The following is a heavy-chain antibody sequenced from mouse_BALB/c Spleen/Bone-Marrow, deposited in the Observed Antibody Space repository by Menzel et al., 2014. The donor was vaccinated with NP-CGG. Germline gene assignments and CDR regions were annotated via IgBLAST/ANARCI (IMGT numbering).Heavy chain of an antibody. Sequence: QVQLKESGAELVRPGASVKLSCKASGYTFTSYWIDWMKQRPGQGLQWIGNIYPSDSYTNYNQKFKDKATLTVDKSSSTAYMQLSSPTSEDSAVYYCTRGDYYGSSSFAYWGQGTLVTVST. V-gene: IGHV1-69*02. CDR3: TRGDYYGSSSFAY. CDR1: GYTFTSYW. CDR2: IYPSDSYT. D-gene: IGHD1-1*01. J-gene: IGHJ3*01.